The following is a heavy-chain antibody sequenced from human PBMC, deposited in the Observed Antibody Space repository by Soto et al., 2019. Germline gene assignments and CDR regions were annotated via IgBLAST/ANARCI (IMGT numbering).Heavy chain of an antibody. CDR1: GGSLSSSGYY. CDR2: IYYSGST. D-gene: IGHD6-13*01. Sequence: QVQLQESGPGVVKPSQTLSLTCTVSGGSLSSSGYYWSWIRQHPGKGLEWIGYIYYSGSTYYNPSLKSRVTIPVDTSKHQFSLKLSSVTAADTAVYYSARRAAAGFCFDPWGQGTLVTVSS. V-gene: IGHV4-31*03. J-gene: IGHJ5*02. CDR3: ARRAAAGFCFDP.